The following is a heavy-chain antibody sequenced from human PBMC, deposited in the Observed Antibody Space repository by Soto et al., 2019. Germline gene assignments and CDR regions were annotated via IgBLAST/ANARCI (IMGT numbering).Heavy chain of an antibody. D-gene: IGHD1-1*01. Sequence: QVQLQQWGAGLLKPSETLSLTCAVYGGFVSSGSYYWSWNRQPPGKGLEWIGEMSHSGGTHFSPSLRTRVPIALDTSKNQFSLKMSSVTAAVTALYYCARVERGTATTVVDAFDIWGPGTMITVSS. CDR2: MSHSGGT. CDR1: GGFVSSGSYY. CDR3: ARVERGTATTVVDAFDI. V-gene: IGHV4-34*01. J-gene: IGHJ3*02.